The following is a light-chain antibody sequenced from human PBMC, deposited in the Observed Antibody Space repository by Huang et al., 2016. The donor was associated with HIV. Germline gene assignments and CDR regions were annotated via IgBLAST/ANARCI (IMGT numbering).Light chain of an antibody. J-gene: IGKJ2*01. Sequence: ETVLTQSPLSLSVVPGQPASISCKSSQSLLHSDGKTFLYWFLQKAGQAPQLMIYEASSRSPTMPDRFTGSGSGTDFTLRISRVEAEDVGVYFCMQALHLPYTFGQGTRLEI. CDR1: QSLLHSDGKTF. V-gene: IGKV2-29*03. CDR2: EAS. CDR3: MQALHLPYT.